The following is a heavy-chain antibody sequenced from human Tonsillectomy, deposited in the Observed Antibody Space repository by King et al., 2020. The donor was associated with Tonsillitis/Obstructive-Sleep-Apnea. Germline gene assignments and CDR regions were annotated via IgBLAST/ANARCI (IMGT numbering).Heavy chain of an antibody. CDR3: ARGSSDWYGIDY. CDR2: INSDGSNT. Sequence: VKLVESGGGLVQPGGSLRLSCGASRFTFSSYWMHWVRQVPGKGLVWVSRINSDGSNTGYEDSVKGRFTISRDNAENTLYLQMNSLRAEDTAVYYCARGSSDWYGIDYWGQGTLVTVSS. D-gene: IGHD6-19*01. CDR1: RFTFSSYW. V-gene: IGHV3-74*01. J-gene: IGHJ4*02.